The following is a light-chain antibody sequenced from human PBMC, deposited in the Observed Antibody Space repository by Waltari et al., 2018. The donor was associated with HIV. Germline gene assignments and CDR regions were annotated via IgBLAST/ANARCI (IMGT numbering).Light chain of an antibody. CDR1: SSDVGRYAY. CDR2: EVT. Sequence: QSALTQPPSASGSLGQSVTISCTGSSSDVGRYAYVFWYQHHPGQTTKLLMFEVTKRPSGVPVRFSGSKSGNTASLTVSGLQAEDESEYSCSSYAGINPVIFGGGTTLTVL. J-gene: IGLJ2*01. CDR3: SSYAGINPVI. V-gene: IGLV2-8*01.